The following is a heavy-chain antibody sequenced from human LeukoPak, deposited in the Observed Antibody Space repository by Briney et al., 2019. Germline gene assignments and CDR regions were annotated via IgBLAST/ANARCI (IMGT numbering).Heavy chain of an antibody. Sequence: GGSLRLSCAASGFTVSSNYMSWVRQAPEKGLEWVSVIYSGGSTYYADSVKGRFTISRDNSKNTLYLQMNSLRAEDTAVYYCAKAKRFGELLSAYCGQGTLVTVSS. J-gene: IGHJ4*02. CDR2: IYSGGST. CDR1: GFTVSSNY. D-gene: IGHD3-10*01. V-gene: IGHV3-53*01. CDR3: AKAKRFGELLSAY.